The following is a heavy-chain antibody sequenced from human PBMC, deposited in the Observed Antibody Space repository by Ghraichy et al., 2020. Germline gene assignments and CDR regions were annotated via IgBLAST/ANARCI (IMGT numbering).Heavy chain of an antibody. CDR3: ARTHVSDKMDY. V-gene: IGHV3-7*01. Sequence: GRSLRLSCAASGFTFRNYWMSWVRQAPGKGLEWVADINEAGVDKYYVDSAEGRFTIFRDNAKNSLYLQMNSLRAEDTALYYCARTHVSDKMDYWGQGTLVTVSS. CDR1: GFTFRNYW. CDR2: INEAGVDK. D-gene: IGHD3-16*01. J-gene: IGHJ4*02.